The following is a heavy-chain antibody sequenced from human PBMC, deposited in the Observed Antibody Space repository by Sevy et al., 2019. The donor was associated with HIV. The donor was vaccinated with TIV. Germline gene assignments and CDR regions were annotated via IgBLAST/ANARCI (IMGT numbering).Heavy chain of an antibody. D-gene: IGHD5-18*01. CDR3: TTLRGYSYGSDS. V-gene: IGHV3-15*01. J-gene: IGHJ4*02. Sequence: GGSLRLSCAASGFTFSNAWMSWVRQAPGKGLEWVGRVKSITDGRTRDYAAPVKGRFTISRDDSKNTLYLQMNSLKTEDTAVYYGTTLRGYSYGSDSWGRGTLVTV. CDR2: VKSITDGRTR. CDR1: GFTFSNAW.